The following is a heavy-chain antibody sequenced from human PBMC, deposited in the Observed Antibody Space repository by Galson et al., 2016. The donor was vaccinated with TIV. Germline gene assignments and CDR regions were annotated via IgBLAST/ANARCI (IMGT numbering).Heavy chain of an antibody. J-gene: IGHJ4*02. CDR1: GYTFINYY. V-gene: IGHV1-46*01. CDR3: AVWANTYYFSL. CDR2: IDPSGGGT. Sequence: SVKVSCKASGYTFINYYMHWVRQAPGQGLEWVGVIDPSGGGTIYAQKFQGRVTMTRDTSTNTVYMELSSLTSDDTAVFYCAVWANTYYFSLWGQGTLITVSS. D-gene: IGHD2/OR15-2a*01.